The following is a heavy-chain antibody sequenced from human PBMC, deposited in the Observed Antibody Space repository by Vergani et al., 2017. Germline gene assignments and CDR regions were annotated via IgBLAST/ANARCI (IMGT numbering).Heavy chain of an antibody. D-gene: IGHD5-24*01. J-gene: IGHJ4*02. CDR2: IYYSGST. V-gene: IGHV4-59*01. CDR1: GGSISSYY. CDR3: ARGTAGYSFDY. Sequence: VQLPESGPGLVKPSQNLSLTCTVSGGSISSYYWSWIRQPPGKGLEWIGYIYYSGSTHYNPSLKSRVTISVDTSKNQFSLKLGSVTAADTAVYYCARGTAGYSFDYWGQGTLVTVSS.